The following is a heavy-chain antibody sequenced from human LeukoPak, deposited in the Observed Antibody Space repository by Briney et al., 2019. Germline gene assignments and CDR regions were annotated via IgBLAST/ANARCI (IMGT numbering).Heavy chain of an antibody. V-gene: IGHV1-69*04. CDR2: IIPILGIA. J-gene: IGHJ3*02. CDR1: GGTFSSYA. Sequence: SVKVSRKASGGTFSSYAISWVRQAPGQGLEWMGRIIPILGIANYAQKFQGRVTITADKSTSTAYMELSSLRSEDTAVYYCARASGDLYAFDIWGQGTMVTVSS. CDR3: ARASGDLYAFDI. D-gene: IGHD6-25*01.